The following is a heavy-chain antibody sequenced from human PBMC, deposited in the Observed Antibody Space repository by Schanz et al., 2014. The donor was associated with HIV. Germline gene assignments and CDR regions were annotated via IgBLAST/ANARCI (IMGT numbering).Heavy chain of an antibody. Sequence: QVQLQESGPGLVKPSETLSLTCAGYGGSFSGYYWSWIRQPPGKGLEWIGGVNHSGRTNYNSALKGRVARAPQQPPQRPTSNRPSKARVTKSLDSHKNQFSLKLSSVTAADSAVYYCARGVLRKIVVMLTLYYFDYWGQGSLVTVSS. CDR1: GGSFSGYY. D-gene: IGHD1-1*01. V-gene: IGHV4-34*10. J-gene: IGHJ4*02. CDR2: VNHSGRT. CDR3: KNQFSLKLSSVTAADSAVYYCARGVLRKIVVMLTLYYFDY.